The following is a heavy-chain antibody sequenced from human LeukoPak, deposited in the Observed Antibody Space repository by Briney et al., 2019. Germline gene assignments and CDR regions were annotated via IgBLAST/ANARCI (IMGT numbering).Heavy chain of an antibody. V-gene: IGHV1-69*13. CDR1: GGTFSRYA. CDR3: ARGSSSWYHYFDY. D-gene: IGHD6-13*01. CDR2: IIPIFGTA. J-gene: IGHJ4*02. Sequence: APVKASCTASGGTFSRYAISRVRQAPGQGLEWMGGIIPIFGTANYAQKFKGRVTITADESTSTAYMELSSLRSEDTAVYYCARGSSSWYHYFDYWGQGTLVTVSS.